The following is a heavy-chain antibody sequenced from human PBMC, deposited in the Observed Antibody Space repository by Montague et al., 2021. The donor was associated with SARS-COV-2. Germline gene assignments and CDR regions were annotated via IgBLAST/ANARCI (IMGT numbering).Heavy chain of an antibody. CDR3: ARELLYSSTWEEVWIDT. CDR2: IHYSGST. J-gene: IGHJ5*02. Sequence: SETLSLTCAVSGGSISRSEDNWAWIRQPPGKGLQWIATIHYSGSTYYNPSLKSRVSMSVDTSKNQLSLNLKSVTAADTAIYYCARELLYSSTWEEVWIDTWGQGDLVSVSS. D-gene: IGHD6-13*01. V-gene: IGHV4-39*07. CDR1: GGSISRSEDN.